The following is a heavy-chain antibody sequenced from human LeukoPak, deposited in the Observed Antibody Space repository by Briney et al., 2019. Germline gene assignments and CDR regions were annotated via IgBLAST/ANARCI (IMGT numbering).Heavy chain of an antibody. CDR1: GFTFSNYG. V-gene: IGHV3-23*01. J-gene: IGHJ6*03. D-gene: IGHD5-12*01. CDR3: AKDTVKVATIRRVPHYMDV. Sequence: PGGSLRLSCAVSGFTFSNYGMSWVRQAPGKGLEWVSLISGSGKSTYYADSVKGRFTISRDNSKNTLYLQMSSLRAEDTAVYYCAKDTVKVATIRRVPHYMDVWGKGTTVTISS. CDR2: ISGSGKST.